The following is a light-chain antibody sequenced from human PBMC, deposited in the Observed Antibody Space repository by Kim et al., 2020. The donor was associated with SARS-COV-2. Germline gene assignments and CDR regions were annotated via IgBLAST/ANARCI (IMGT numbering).Light chain of an antibody. Sequence: SVSPGERATLSGRASQSVSSNLAWYQQTPGQAPRLLIYGASTRATDIPARFSGSGSGTEFTLTISSLQSEDFAVYYCQQYNNWPYTFGQGTKLEI. J-gene: IGKJ2*01. CDR3: QQYNNWPYT. CDR1: QSVSSN. V-gene: IGKV3-15*01. CDR2: GAS.